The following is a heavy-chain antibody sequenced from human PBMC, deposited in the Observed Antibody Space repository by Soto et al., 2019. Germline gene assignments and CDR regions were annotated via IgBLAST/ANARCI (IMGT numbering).Heavy chain of an antibody. CDR3: ARLSTAPGKGAEYFDY. CDR2: INPGGGST. D-gene: IGHD1-1*01. CDR1: GYSFTSNF. Sequence: QVQLVQSGAEVKKPGASVKVSCKASGYSFTSNFLHWVRQAPGQGLEWMGIINPGGGSTTSTQKFQGRVTMTRDTSTRTVYMELSGLKSEDTDVYYCARLSTAPGKGAEYFDYWGQGTLVTVSS. J-gene: IGHJ4*02. V-gene: IGHV1-46*01.